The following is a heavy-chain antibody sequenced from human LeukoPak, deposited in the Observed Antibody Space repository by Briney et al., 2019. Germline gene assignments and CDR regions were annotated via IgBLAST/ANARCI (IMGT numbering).Heavy chain of an antibody. D-gene: IGHD5-12*01. CDR1: GGSFSGSY. Sequence: PSETLSLTCAVYGGSFSGSYWSWIRQPPGKGLEWIGKINHSGSTNYNPSLKSRVTISVDTSKNQFSLKLSSVTAADTAVYYCARGGRSGYDHDYSSYSGLDVWGQGTTVTVSS. CDR2: INHSGST. J-gene: IGHJ6*02. V-gene: IGHV4-34*01. CDR3: ARGGRSGYDHDYSSYSGLDV.